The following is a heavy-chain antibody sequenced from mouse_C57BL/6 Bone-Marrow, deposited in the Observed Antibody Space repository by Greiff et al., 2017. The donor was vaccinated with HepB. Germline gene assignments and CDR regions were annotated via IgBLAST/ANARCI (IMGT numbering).Heavy chain of an antibody. CDR3: AREGFTTVVANYFDY. V-gene: IGHV1-72*01. J-gene: IGHJ2*01. CDR1: GYTFTSYW. CDR2: IDPNSGGT. Sequence: QVQLKQPGAELVKPGASVKLSCKASGYTFTSYWMHWVKQRPGRGLEWIGRIDPNSGGTKYNEKFKSKATLTVDKPSSTAYMQLSSLTSEDSAVYYCAREGFTTVVANYFDYWGQGTTLTVSS. D-gene: IGHD1-1*01.